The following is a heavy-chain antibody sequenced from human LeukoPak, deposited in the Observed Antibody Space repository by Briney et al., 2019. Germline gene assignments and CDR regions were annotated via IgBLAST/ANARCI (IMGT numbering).Heavy chain of an antibody. CDR2: IFYSGST. CDR3: ARSRVGELTPSYYYYGMDV. V-gene: IGHV4-59*01. CDR1: GGSISDFY. J-gene: IGHJ6*02. Sequence: LETLSLTCTVSGGSISDFYWSWIRQPPGKGLEWIGYIFYSGSTYYNPSLKSRVTISVDTSKNQFSLKLTSVTAADTAVYYCARSRVGELTPSYYYYGMDVWGQGTTVTVSS. D-gene: IGHD3-10*01.